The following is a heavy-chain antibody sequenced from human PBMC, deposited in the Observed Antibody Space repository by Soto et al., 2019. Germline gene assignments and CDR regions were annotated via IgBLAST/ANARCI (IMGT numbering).Heavy chain of an antibody. D-gene: IGHD6-13*01. CDR2: IIPIFGTA. V-gene: IGHV1-69*01. J-gene: IGHJ4*02. Sequence: QVRLVQSGAEVKKPGSSVKVSCKASGGTFSSYAISWVRQAPGQGLEWMGGIIPIFGTANYAQNFQGRVTITADEFIYTAYMELSSLRSEDTAVYYCARGDSSSWILDYWGQGTVVIVSS. CDR1: GGTFSSYA. CDR3: ARGDSSSWILDY.